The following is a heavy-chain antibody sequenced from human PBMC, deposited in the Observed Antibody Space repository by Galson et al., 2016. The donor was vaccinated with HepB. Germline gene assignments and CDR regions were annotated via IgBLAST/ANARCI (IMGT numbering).Heavy chain of an antibody. CDR1: GFTYDTYA. D-gene: IGHD3-22*01. V-gene: IGHV3-23*01. J-gene: IGHJ4*02. CDR3: AKVAPPYDNSGYYYFDH. Sequence: SLRLSCAASGFTYDTYALSWVRQAPGKGLDWVSSISRTGEYTYYADSVRGRFVISRDNSKNTLYLEVDSLRAEDAALYYCAKVAPPYDNSGYYYFDHWGQGTLVTVSS. CDR2: ISRTGEYT.